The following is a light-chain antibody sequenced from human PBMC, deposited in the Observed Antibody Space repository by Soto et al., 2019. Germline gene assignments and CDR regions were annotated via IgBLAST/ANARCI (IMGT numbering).Light chain of an antibody. CDR2: DVT. J-gene: IGLJ1*01. V-gene: IGLV2-14*01. CDR1: SSDVGAYDS. CDR3: SSYTTSRPLV. Sequence: QSALTQPASVSGSPGQSITISCTGTSSDVGAYDSVAWYQHNPGKAPKLMIYDVTNRPSGVSSRFSGSKSGNTASLSISGLRAEDEADYYCSSYTTSRPLVFATGTKVTAL.